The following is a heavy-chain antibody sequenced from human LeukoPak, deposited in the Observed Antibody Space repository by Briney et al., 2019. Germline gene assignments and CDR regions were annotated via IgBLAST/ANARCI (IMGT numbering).Heavy chain of an antibody. CDR1: GFTFSSYW. J-gene: IGHJ4*02. V-gene: IGHV3-7*03. CDR3: ARGSGSYLGVFDY. Sequence: GGSLRLSCAASGFTFSSYWMNWARQAPGKGLEWVASINHNGNVNYYVDSVKGRFTISRDNAKNSLYLQMSNLRAEDTAVYYCARGSGSYLGVFDYWGQGTLVTVSS. CDR2: INHNGNVN. D-gene: IGHD1-26*01.